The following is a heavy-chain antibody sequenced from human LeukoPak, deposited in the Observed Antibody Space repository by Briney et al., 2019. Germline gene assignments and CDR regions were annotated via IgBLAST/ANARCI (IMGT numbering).Heavy chain of an antibody. CDR3: ARDETGVGSGGIDF. D-gene: IGHD2-8*02. CDR1: GFTFSSYS. Sequence: GGSLRLSCAASGFTFSSYSINWVRQAPGRGLVWVAYISSGGSTIYYADSVRGRFTISRDSARNSVYLQMNSLRDEDTAVYYCARDETGVGSGGIDFWGQGTLVTVSS. J-gene: IGHJ4*02. CDR2: ISSGGSTI. V-gene: IGHV3-48*02.